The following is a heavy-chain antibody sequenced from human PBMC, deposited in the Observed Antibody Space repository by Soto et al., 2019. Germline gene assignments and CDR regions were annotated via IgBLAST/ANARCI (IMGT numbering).Heavy chain of an antibody. D-gene: IGHD3-3*01. CDR2: ISYDGSNK. J-gene: IGHJ6*02. CDR3: ARPVLRFLEWLLGMDV. CDR1: GFTFSSYA. V-gene: IGHV3-30-3*01. Sequence: GSLRLSCAASGFTFSSYAMHWVRQAPGKGLEWVAVISYDGSNKYYADSVKGRFTISRDNSKNTLYLQMNSLRAEDTAVYYCARPVLRFLEWLLGMDVWGQGTTVTVSS.